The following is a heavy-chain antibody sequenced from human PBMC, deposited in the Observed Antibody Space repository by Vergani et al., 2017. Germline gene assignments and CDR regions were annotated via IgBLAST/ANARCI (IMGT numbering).Heavy chain of an antibody. CDR2: INPNSGGT. CDR1: GYTFTGYY. J-gene: IGHJ3*02. D-gene: IGHD3-22*01. V-gene: IGHV1-2*02. Sequence: QVQLVQSGAEVKKPGASVKVSCKASGYTFTGYYMHWVRQAPGQGLEWMGWINPNSGGTNYAQKFQGRVTMTRDTSISTAYMELSRLRSDDTAVYYCASVPDYDSSGYYTGAFDIWGQGTMATVSS. CDR3: ASVPDYDSSGYYTGAFDI.